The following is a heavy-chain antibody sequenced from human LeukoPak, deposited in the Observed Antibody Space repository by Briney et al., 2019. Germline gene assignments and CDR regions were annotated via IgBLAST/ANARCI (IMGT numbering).Heavy chain of an antibody. CDR3: TTDGVGVEGATYDN. J-gene: IGHJ4*02. V-gene: IGHV3-15*01. CDR2: IKAKAHGGTI. D-gene: IGHD1-26*01. CDR1: GFTFINAW. Sequence: GGSLRLSCAASGFTFINAWMAWVRQAPGKGLEWVGRIKAKAHGGTIEYAAPVKGRFTISRDDSKNTLYLQMNSLRTEDTAVYYCTTDGVGVEGATYDNWGQGTLVSISS.